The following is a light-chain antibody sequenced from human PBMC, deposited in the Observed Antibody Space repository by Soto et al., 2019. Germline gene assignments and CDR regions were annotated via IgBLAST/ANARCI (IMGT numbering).Light chain of an antibody. Sequence: SYELTQPPSVSVAPGQTARITCGGNNIGSKSVHWYQQKPGQAPVLVVYDDSDRPSGIPDRFSGSNSGNTATLTISRVEAGDEADYYCQVWDRNSDHYVFGDGTKVTVL. J-gene: IGLJ1*01. CDR3: QVWDRNSDHYV. CDR2: DDS. V-gene: IGLV3-21*02. CDR1: NIGSKS.